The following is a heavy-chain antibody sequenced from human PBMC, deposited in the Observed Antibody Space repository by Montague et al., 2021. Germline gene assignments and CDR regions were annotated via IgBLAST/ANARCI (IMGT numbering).Heavy chain of an antibody. CDR1: GGSISSGCFY. CDR2: IYDSGST. V-gene: IGHV4-31*03. CDR3: ARSGGYCSGGRCDTFDY. J-gene: IGHJ4*02. D-gene: IGHD2-15*01. Sequence: TLSLTCSVSGGSISSGCFYWSWIRQHPGKGPEWIGSIYDSGSTNYNPSLKSRLTLSRDTSNNQVSLRLTYVTAAETAVYSCARSGGYCSGGRCDTFDYWGQGTLVTVSS.